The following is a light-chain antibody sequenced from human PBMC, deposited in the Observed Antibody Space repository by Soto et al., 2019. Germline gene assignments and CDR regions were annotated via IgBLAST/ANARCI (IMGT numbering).Light chain of an antibody. CDR3: QRYNGAPQT. CDR1: QGISTY. J-gene: IGKJ1*01. CDR2: SAS. Sequence: DIPMTQSPSSLSASVGDRVTISCRASQGISTYLAWYQQKPGKVPKLLIYSASSLQSGVPSRFSGSGSGTDFTLTISSLQPEDVATYYCQRYNGAPQTFGQGTKVEMK. V-gene: IGKV1-27*01.